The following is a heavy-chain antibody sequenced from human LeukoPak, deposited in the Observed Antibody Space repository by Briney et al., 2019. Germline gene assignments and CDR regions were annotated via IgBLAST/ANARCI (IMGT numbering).Heavy chain of an antibody. CDR1: GFTFSSYS. V-gene: IGHV3-48*01. Sequence: GGSLRLSCAASGFTFSSYSMNWVRQAPGKGLEWVSYISSSSSTIYYADSVKGRFTISRDNARNSLYLQMNSLRAEDTAVYYCARVVFLAVAGHTADYWGQGTLVTVSS. CDR2: ISSSSSTI. CDR3: ARVVFLAVAGHTADY. J-gene: IGHJ4*02. D-gene: IGHD6-19*01.